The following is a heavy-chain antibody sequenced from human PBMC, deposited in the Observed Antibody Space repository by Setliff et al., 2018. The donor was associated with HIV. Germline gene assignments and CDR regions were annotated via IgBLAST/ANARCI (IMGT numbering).Heavy chain of an antibody. D-gene: IGHD2-21*02. CDR3: ARGEFYCGTDCYWSSFDY. V-gene: IGHV4-39*07. CDR1: GGSISTTSYY. Sequence: SETLSLTCTVSGGSISTTSYYWAWVRQPPGKGPEWIGSVYYSGSTHYNPSLKSRVTISVDTSKNQFSLKLSSVTAADTAVYYCARGEFYCGTDCYWSSFDYWGQGILVTVSS. J-gene: IGHJ4*02. CDR2: VYYSGST.